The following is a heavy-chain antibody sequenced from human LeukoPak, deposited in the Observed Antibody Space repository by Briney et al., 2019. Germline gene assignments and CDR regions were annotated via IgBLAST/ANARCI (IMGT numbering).Heavy chain of an antibody. CDR2: INPNSGGT. CDR1: GYTFTGYY. Sequence: GASVKVSCTASGYTFTGYYMHWVRQAPGQGLEWMGWINPNSGGTNYAQKFQGRVTMTRDTSISTAYMELSRLRSDDTAVYYCARGGYGYCSGGSCHLDYWGQGTLVTVSS. V-gene: IGHV1-2*02. CDR3: ARGGYGYCSGGSCHLDY. J-gene: IGHJ4*02. D-gene: IGHD2-15*01.